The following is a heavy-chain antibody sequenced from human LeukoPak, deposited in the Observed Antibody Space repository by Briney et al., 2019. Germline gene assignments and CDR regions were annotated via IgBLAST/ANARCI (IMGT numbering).Heavy chain of an antibody. CDR3: ARSGWFGEPDYFDY. CDR1: GYTFTGYY. Sequence: VASVKVSCKASGYTFTGYYMHWVRQAPGQGLEWMGWINPNSGGTNYAQKFQGRVTMTRDTSISTAYMELSRLRSDDTAVYYCARSGWFGEPDYFDYWGQGTLVTVSS. J-gene: IGHJ4*02. CDR2: INPNSGGT. D-gene: IGHD3-10*01. V-gene: IGHV1-2*02.